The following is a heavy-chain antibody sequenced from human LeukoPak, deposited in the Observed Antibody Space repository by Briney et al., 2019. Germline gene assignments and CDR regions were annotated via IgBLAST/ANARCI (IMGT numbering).Heavy chain of an antibody. CDR1: GFTVSSNY. D-gene: IGHD3-22*01. V-gene: IGHV3-66*01. Sequence: GGSLRLSCAASGFTVSSNYMGWVRQAPGKGLEWVSFIYSGGSTYYADSVKGRFTISRDNSKNTLYLQMNSLRAEDTAVYYCARDPPNYYDSSGYYYGGQGTLVTVSS. CDR2: IYSGGST. CDR3: ARDPPNYYDSSGYYY. J-gene: IGHJ4*02.